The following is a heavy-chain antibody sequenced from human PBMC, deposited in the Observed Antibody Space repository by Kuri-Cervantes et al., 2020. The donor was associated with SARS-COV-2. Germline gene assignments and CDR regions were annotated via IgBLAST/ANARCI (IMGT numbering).Heavy chain of an antibody. CDR3: ARNYYGSGSYYNGLYYYYMNV. D-gene: IGHD3-10*01. CDR1: GGTFSSYA. CDR2: ISAYNGDT. Sequence: SVKVSCKASGGTFSSYAISWVRQAPGQGLEWMGWISAYNGDTNYAQKFQGRVTSTADESTSTAYMELSSLRSEDTAVYYCARNYYGSGSYYNGLYYYYMNVWARGPS. J-gene: IGHJ6*03. V-gene: IGHV1-69*13.